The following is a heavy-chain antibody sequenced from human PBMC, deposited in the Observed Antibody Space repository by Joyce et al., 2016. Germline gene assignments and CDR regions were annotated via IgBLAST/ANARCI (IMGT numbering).Heavy chain of an antibody. CDR1: GDPISSGSYY. CDR2: IHTTGST. Sequence: QVQLQESGPGLVKPSQTLSLTCSVSGDPISSGSYYWIWIRQPAGKGLEWIGRIHTTGSTNQNPSLKSRVFISLDTSTNQLSRTLSSVTAADTAVYYCARGSGTYYNPIESWGQGALVTVSS. V-gene: IGHV4-61*02. J-gene: IGHJ4*02. CDR3: ARGSGTYYNPIES. D-gene: IGHD3-10*01.